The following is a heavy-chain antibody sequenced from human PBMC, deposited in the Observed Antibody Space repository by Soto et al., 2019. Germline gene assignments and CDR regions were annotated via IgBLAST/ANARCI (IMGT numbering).Heavy chain of an antibody. Sequence: VQLVESGGGLVQPGGSLRLSCAASGFTFSSYSMNWVRQAPGKGLEWVSYISSSSSTIYYADSVKGRFTISRDNAKNSLYLQMNSLRAEDTAVYYCARGYGTAFDIWGQGTMVTVSS. J-gene: IGHJ3*02. CDR2: ISSSSSTI. V-gene: IGHV3-48*01. CDR3: ARGYGTAFDI. D-gene: IGHD4-17*01. CDR1: GFTFSSYS.